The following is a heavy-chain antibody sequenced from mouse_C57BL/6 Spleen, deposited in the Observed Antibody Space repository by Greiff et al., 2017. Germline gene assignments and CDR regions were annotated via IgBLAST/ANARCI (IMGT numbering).Heavy chain of an antibody. CDR1: GYTFTSYW. Sequence: VQLQQPGAELVRPGSSVKLSCKASGYTFTSYWMDWVKQRPGQGLEWIGNIYPSDSETNYNQKFKDKATLTVDKSSSTAYMQLSSLTSEDSAVYYCARAGIYYGLYAMGGWGQGASVTVAT. CDR2: IYPSDSET. V-gene: IGHV1-61*01. D-gene: IGHD1-1*01. CDR3: ARAGIYYGLYAMGG. J-gene: IGHJ4*01.